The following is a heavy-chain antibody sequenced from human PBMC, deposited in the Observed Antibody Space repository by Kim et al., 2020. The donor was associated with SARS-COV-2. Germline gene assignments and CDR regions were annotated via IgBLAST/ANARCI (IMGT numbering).Heavy chain of an antibody. V-gene: IGHV4-4*02. J-gene: IGHJ4*02. Sequence: TNYNPSLKSRVTISVDKSKNQFSLKLSSVTAADTAVYYCASSHVSGWYDYWGQGTLVTVSS. D-gene: IGHD6-19*01. CDR3: ASSHVSGWYDY. CDR2: T.